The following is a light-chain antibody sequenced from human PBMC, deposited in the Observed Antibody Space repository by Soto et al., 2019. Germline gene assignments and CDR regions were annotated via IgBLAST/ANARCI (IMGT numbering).Light chain of an antibody. Sequence: DIQMTHSPSTLSESVGDRVTLTCLASQSISSWLAWYQQKPGKAPKLLIYDDSSLESGVPSRFSGSGSGTEFTLTIRSLQPEDFATYYCLQHNSYPWTFGQGTKVDIK. CDR3: LQHNSYPWT. CDR1: QSISSW. CDR2: DDS. J-gene: IGKJ1*01. V-gene: IGKV1-5*01.